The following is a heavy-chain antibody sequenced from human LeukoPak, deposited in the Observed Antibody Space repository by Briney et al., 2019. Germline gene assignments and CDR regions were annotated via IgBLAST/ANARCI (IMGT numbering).Heavy chain of an antibody. V-gene: IGHV4-61*01. CDR2: IYYSGST. CDR1: GGSVSSGSYY. J-gene: IGHJ6*02. D-gene: IGHD3-3*01. Sequence: SETLSLTCTVSGGSVSSGSYYWSWIRQPPGKGLEWIGYIYYSGSTNYNPSLKSRVTISVDTSKNQFSLKLSSVTAADTAVYYCASRHDFWSGYYTGNPPPYYYYGMDVWGQGTTVTVSS. CDR3: ASRHDFWSGYYTGNPPPYYYYGMDV.